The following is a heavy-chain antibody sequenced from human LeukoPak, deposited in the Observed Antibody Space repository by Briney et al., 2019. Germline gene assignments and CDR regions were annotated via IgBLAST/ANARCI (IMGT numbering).Heavy chain of an antibody. D-gene: IGHD4-17*01. V-gene: IGHV4-59*08. CDR2: IYYSGST. Sequence: SETLSLTCTVSGGSISNYYWSWIRQPPGKGLEWIGYIYYSGSTNYNPSLKSRVTISVDTSKNQFSLKLSSVTAADTAVYYCARRGFYGDYGYNWFDPWGQGTLVTVSS. J-gene: IGHJ5*02. CDR3: ARRGFYGDYGYNWFDP. CDR1: GGSISNYY.